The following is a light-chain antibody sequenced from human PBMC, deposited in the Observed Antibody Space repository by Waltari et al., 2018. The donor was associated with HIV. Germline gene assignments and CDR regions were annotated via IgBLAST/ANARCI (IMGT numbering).Light chain of an antibody. CDR2: SNN. Sequence: QPVLTQPPSASGTPGQRVTIPCSGSSSNIGSNPGNWYQQLPGTAPKLLMYSNNQRPSGVPDRFSGSKSGTSASLVISGLQSEDEGDYYCAAWDDSLKGVFGGGTKLTVL. CDR3: AAWDDSLKGV. CDR1: SSNIGSNP. J-gene: IGLJ3*02. V-gene: IGLV1-44*01.